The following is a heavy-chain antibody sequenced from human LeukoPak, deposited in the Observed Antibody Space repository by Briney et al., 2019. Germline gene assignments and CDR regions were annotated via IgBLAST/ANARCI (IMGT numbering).Heavy chain of an antibody. D-gene: IGHD6-19*01. Sequence: SETLSLTCAVSGGSISRYYWSWIRQPAGNGLEWIGRIYSSGSTNYNPSLKSRVTMSVDTSTNQFHLKLSSVTAADTAVYYCARDPSYSSGWIDYWGQGTLVTVSS. CDR3: ARDPSYSSGWIDY. CDR1: GGSISRYY. CDR2: IYSSGST. J-gene: IGHJ4*02. V-gene: IGHV4-4*07.